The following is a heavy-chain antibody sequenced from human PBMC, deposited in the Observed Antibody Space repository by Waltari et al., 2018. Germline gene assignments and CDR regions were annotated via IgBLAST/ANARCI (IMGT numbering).Heavy chain of an antibody. Sequence: QVQLVQSGAEVKKPGASVKVSCKASGYTFTSYDINWVRKATGQGLEWMGWSTPNRGNPGYAQKFQGRVTITMNTSISTAYMELSSLRSEDTAVYYCARGGMTTVTTGFDYWGQGTLVTVSS. J-gene: IGHJ4*02. CDR1: GYTFTSYD. V-gene: IGHV1-8*03. CDR3: ARGGMTTVTTGFDY. CDR2: STPNRGNP. D-gene: IGHD4-17*01.